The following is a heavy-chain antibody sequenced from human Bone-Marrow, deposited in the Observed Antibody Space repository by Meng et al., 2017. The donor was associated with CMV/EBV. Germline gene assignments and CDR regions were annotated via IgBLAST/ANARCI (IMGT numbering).Heavy chain of an antibody. CDR3: ARGSGYFDWLADWFDP. V-gene: IGHV4-4*07. J-gene: IGHJ5*02. CDR2: IYTSGST. D-gene: IGHD3-9*01. CDR1: GGSISSYY. Sequence: QVQLQESGPGLVKPSEPLSLTCTVSGGSISSYYWSWIRQPAGKGLEWIGRIYTSGSTNYNPSLKSRVTMSVDTSKNQFSLKLSSVTAADTAVYYCARGSGYFDWLADWFDPWGQGTLVTVSS.